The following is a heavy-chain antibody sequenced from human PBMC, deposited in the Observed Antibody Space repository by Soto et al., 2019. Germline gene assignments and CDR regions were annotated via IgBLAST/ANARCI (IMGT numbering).Heavy chain of an antibody. CDR2: ISSSGSTI. CDR1: GFTFSSYE. V-gene: IGHV3-48*03. CDR3: ARIYSGIYHDAFDI. Sequence: GGSLRLSCAASGFTFSSYEMNWVRQAPGKGLEWVSYISSSGSTIYYADSVKGRFTISRDNAKNSLYLQMNSLRAEDTAVYYCARIYSGIYHDAFDIWGQCTMVTVSS. D-gene: IGHD1-26*01. J-gene: IGHJ3*02.